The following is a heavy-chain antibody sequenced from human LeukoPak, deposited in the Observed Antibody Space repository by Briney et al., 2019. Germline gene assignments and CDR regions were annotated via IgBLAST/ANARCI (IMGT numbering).Heavy chain of an antibody. J-gene: IGHJ4*02. D-gene: IGHD5-18*01. CDR3: ARGTVDTAIDT. CDR1: GGFISSFY. Sequence: SETLSLTCTVSGGFISSFYCSWIRQPPGKGLEWIGYVYYSGTTNYNPSLKSRVTISSDTSKNQFSLRLGSVTAADTAVYYCARGTVDTAIDTWGQGALVTVSS. V-gene: IGHV4-59*08. CDR2: VYYSGTT.